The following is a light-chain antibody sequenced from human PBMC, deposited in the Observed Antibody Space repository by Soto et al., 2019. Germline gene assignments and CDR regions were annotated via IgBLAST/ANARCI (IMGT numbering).Light chain of an antibody. CDR3: QQLNAYPLT. V-gene: IGKV1-9*01. Sequence: IQLTQSPYSLSASAGDRVTITCRASQGISSYLAWYQQKPGKAPKLLIYLASPLHSGVPSRFSGSGSGTAFPLTISSLQPEDFATYYCQQLNAYPLTFGGGTKVEIK. J-gene: IGKJ4*01. CDR1: QGISSY. CDR2: LAS.